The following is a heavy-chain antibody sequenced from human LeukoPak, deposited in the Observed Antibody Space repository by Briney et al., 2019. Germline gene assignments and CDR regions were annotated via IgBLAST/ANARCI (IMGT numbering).Heavy chain of an antibody. CDR2: IRGSGGGT. J-gene: IGHJ4*02. V-gene: IGHV3-23*01. D-gene: IGHD3-10*01. Sequence: GGSLRLSCAASGFTFNSYAMSWVRQAPGKGLEWVSAIRGSGGGTYYADSVKGRFTISRDNSKNTLYLQMNSLRDEDTALYYCAKDPMVRGATYDYWGQGTLVTVSS. CDR3: AKDPMVRGATYDY. CDR1: GFTFNSYA.